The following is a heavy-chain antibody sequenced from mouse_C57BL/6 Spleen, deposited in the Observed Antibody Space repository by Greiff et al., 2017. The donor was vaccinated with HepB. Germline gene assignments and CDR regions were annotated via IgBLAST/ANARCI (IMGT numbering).Heavy chain of an antibody. Sequence: VQLQQSGPGLVKPSQSLSLTCSVTGYSITSGYYWNWIRQFPGNKLEWMGYISYDGSNNYNPSLKNRISITRDTSKNQFFLKLNSVTTEDTATYYCAIYDGYYYYYAMDYWGQGTSVTVSS. CDR1: GYSITSGYY. CDR2: ISYDGSN. CDR3: AIYDGYYYYYAMDY. V-gene: IGHV3-6*01. D-gene: IGHD2-3*01. J-gene: IGHJ4*01.